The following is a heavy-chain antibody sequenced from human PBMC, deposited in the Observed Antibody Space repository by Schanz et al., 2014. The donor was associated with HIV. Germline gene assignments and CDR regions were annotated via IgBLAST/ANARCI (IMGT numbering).Heavy chain of an antibody. CDR1: GYTFTTND. Sequence: QVQLVQSGAEVKKPGASVKVSCKASGYTFTTNDINWVRQAPGQGLEWMGWINPNSGDTDYAQKFQGRVTMTRDTSISTAYMELSRLRSDDTAVYYCVREGTAARQFYYYGMDVWGQGTTVTVSS. CDR2: INPNSGDT. CDR3: VREGTAARQFYYYGMDV. V-gene: IGHV1-2*02. D-gene: IGHD6-6*01. J-gene: IGHJ6*02.